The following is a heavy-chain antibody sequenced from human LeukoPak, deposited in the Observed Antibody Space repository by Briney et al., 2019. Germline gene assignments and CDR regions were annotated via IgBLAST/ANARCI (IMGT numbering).Heavy chain of an antibody. V-gene: IGHV4-34*01. D-gene: IGHD6-13*01. CDR2: INHSGST. CDR3: ARRFSGYSSSWHWFDP. J-gene: IGHJ5*02. Sequence: SETLSLTCAVYGGSFSGYYWSWIRQPPGKGLEWIGEINHSGSTNYNPSLKSRVTISVDTSKNQFSLKLNSVIAADTAVYYCARRFSGYSSSWHWFDPWGQGTLVTVSS. CDR1: GGSFSGYY.